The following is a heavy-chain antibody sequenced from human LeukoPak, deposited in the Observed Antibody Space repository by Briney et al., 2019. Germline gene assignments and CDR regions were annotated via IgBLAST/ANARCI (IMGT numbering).Heavy chain of an antibody. Sequence: ASVKVSCKASGGTFSSYAISWVRQAPGQGLEWMGRIIPILGIANYAQKFQGRVTITADKFTSTAYMELSSLRSEDTAVYYCARGYDSSGYYPRGMDVWGQGTTVTVSS. CDR3: ARGYDSSGYYPRGMDV. D-gene: IGHD3-22*01. J-gene: IGHJ6*02. CDR2: IIPILGIA. V-gene: IGHV1-69*04. CDR1: GGTFSSYA.